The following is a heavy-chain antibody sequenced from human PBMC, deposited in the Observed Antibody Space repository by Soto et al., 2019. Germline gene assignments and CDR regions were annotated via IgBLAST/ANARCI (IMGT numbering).Heavy chain of an antibody. J-gene: IGHJ5*02. CDR3: TTYHGDYNFDH. Sequence: QVQLVQSGAEVKEPGASVKVSCKVSGYTLNEVAMHWVRQAPGKGLEWLGGFDPDEAETIYAQHFQGRVTMTEDTSTDTVYMELSSLRSEVTALYFCTTYHGDYNFDHWGQGTLVTVSS. CDR2: FDPDEAET. D-gene: IGHD4-17*01. CDR1: GYTLNEVA. V-gene: IGHV1-24*01.